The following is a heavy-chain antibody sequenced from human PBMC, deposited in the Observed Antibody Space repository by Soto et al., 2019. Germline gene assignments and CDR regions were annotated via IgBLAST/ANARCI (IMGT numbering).Heavy chain of an antibody. Sequence: EVQLLESGGGLVQPGGSLRLSCAASGFTFSTYAMNWVRQAPGNGLEWVSAIRGSGGRIHYADSVKGPFTISRDNSKNTLYLQMNSLRDEDTAVYHCVKGYWKGDVWGQGTTVTVSS. CDR1: GFTFSTYA. CDR3: VKGYWKGDV. CDR2: IRGSGGRI. J-gene: IGHJ6*02. D-gene: IGHD1-1*01. V-gene: IGHV3-23*01.